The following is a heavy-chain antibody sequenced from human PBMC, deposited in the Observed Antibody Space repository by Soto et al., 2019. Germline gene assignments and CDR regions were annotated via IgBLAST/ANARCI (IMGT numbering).Heavy chain of an antibody. D-gene: IGHD5-18*01. Sequence: QVQLVESGGGVVQPGTSLTLSCAASGFTFNTYGMHWVRQAPGKGLEWVSLIWYDGSKKYYADSVQGRFTISRDNPKNTLSLQMNNLSAEDTAVYYCARGYGSLDYWARGTLVTVSS. J-gene: IGHJ4*02. V-gene: IGHV3-33*01. CDR1: GFTFNTYG. CDR3: ARGYGSLDY. CDR2: IWYDGSKK.